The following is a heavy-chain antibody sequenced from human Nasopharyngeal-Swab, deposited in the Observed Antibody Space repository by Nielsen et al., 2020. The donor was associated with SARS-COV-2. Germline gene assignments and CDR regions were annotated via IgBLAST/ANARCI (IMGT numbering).Heavy chain of an antibody. CDR3: ATDSSGYHDAFDI. V-gene: IGHV1-58*01. J-gene: IGHJ3*02. D-gene: IGHD3-22*01. Sequence: WVRQAPGQRLEWIGWIVVGSGNTNYAQKFQERVTITRDMSTSTAYMELSSLRSVDTAVYYCATDSSGYHDAFDIWGQGTMVTVSS. CDR2: IVVGSGNT.